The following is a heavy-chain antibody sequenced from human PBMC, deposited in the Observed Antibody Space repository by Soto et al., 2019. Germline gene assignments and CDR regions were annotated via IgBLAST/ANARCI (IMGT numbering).Heavy chain of an antibody. CDR1: GFTFSSYA. CDR3: AKEASADCSGGSCYSDRVQPFDY. J-gene: IGHJ4*02. D-gene: IGHD2-15*01. V-gene: IGHV3-23*01. CDR2: ISGSGGST. Sequence: EVQLLESGGGLVQPGGSLRLSCAASGFTFSSYAMSWVRQAPGKGLEWVSAISGSGGSTYYADSVKGRFTISRDNSKNTLYLQMNSLRAEDTAVYYCAKEASADCSGGSCYSDRVQPFDYWVQGTMVTVSS.